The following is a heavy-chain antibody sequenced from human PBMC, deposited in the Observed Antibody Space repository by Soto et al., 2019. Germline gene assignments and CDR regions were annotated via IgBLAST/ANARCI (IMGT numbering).Heavy chain of an antibody. CDR2: IYYNGST. J-gene: IGHJ5*02. CDR1: GGSVSSRNYF. CDR3: ARVDYGDYPWFDP. D-gene: IGHD4-17*01. Sequence: SETLSLTCSVSGGSVSSRNYFWGWIRQPPGKGLEWIGNIYYNGSTNYHPSLKSRVTISVDTPKNQFSLKLTSVTAADTAVYFCARVDYGDYPWFDPWGQGTLVTVSS. V-gene: IGHV4-61*01.